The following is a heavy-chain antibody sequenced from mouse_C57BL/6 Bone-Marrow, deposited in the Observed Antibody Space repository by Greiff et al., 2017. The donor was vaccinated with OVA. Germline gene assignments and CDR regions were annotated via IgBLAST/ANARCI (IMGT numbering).Heavy chain of an antibody. CDR1: GFNFKTAY. V-gene: IGHV14-4*01. CDR2: FDPENGDN. Sequence: VQLQQSGAELLRPGASVKLPCTAPGFNFKTAYMPWVKRRPEQGLGWIGWFDPENGDNEYASKFQGKATITADTSSNTAYLQLSSLTSEDTAVYYCTTESCFDYWGQGTTLTVSA. J-gene: IGHJ2*01. CDR3: TTESCFDY. D-gene: IGHD6-2*01.